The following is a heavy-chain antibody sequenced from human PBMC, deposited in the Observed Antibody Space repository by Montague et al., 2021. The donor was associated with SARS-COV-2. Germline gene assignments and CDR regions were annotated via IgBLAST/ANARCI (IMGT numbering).Heavy chain of an antibody. J-gene: IGHJ3*01. Sequence: SETLSLTCTVYGGSFSSSSYYWSRMRQPPGQELVWIGYNFYSGSTSYNTYFKSRVTIPVDMSKNPFSLPLSSETAADTAAYSCARLPYFYDSTHAFDVWGQGTMVTVSS. V-gene: IGHV4-39*01. CDR2: NFYSGST. CDR3: ARLPYFYDSTHAFDV. CDR1: GGSFSSSSYY. D-gene: IGHD3-22*01.